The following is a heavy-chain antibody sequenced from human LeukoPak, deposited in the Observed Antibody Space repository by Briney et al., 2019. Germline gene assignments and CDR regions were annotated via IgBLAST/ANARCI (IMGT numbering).Heavy chain of an antibody. D-gene: IGHD2-21*02. Sequence: GGSLRLSCAASGFTLSSYEMHCVRQAPGNGLVWVSRINSDGSRTGYADSVKGRFTISRDNAKNTLYLQMNSLRAEDTAIYYCARELPREVTLDYWGQGTLVIVSS. J-gene: IGHJ4*02. CDR3: ARELPREVTLDY. CDR2: INSDGSRT. CDR1: GFTLSSYE. V-gene: IGHV3-74*01.